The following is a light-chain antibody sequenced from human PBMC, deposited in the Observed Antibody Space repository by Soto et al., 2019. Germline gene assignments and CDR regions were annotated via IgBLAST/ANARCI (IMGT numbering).Light chain of an antibody. CDR2: GAS. V-gene: IGKV1-39*01. J-gene: IGKJ1*01. CDR1: QSITTY. CDR3: QQSYRTPWT. Sequence: DIQMTQSPSSLSASVGDRITITCRASQSITTYLNWYQQKPGEAPKLLIYGASSLQSGVPSRFSGSGSGTDFSLTISSLQPEDFAVYSCQQSYRTPWTFGQGTKVDVK.